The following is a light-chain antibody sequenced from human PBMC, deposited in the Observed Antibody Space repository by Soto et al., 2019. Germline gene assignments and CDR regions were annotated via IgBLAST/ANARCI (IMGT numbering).Light chain of an antibody. CDR2: GNS. J-gene: IGLJ2*01. Sequence: QSVLTQPPSVSGAPGQRVTISCTGSSSNIGAGYDVHWYQQLPGTAPKLLIYGNSNRPSGVPDRFSGSKSGTSASLASTGFQAEGDAEYYCQSYDSSLSGSVFGGGTKVTVL. CDR1: SSNIGAGYD. V-gene: IGLV1-40*01. CDR3: QSYDSSLSGSV.